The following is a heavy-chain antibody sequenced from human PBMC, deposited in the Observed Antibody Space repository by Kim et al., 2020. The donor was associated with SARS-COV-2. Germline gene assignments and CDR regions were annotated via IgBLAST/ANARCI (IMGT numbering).Heavy chain of an antibody. CDR2: IYYSGST. V-gene: IGHV4-39*07. CDR1: GGSISSSSYY. D-gene: IGHD6-13*01. J-gene: IGHJ4*02. Sequence: SETLSLTCTVSGGSISSSSYYWGWIRQPPGKGLEWIGSIYYSGSTYYNPSLKSRVTISVDTSKNQFSLKLSSVTAADTAVYYCARVYSSSWHGRDYFDYWGQGTLVTVSS. CDR3: ARVYSSSWHGRDYFDY.